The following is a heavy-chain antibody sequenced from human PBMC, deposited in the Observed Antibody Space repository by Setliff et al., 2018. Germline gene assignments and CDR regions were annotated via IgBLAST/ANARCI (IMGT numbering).Heavy chain of an antibody. Sequence: GASVKVSCKASGYTFSESIVSWVRQAPGQGLEWMGIINPGGLSSSSTQKFEGRVTMTRDTSTSTVYMELNSLTSDDTAVYYCARAGLAAAGRKGVFDHWGQGTLVTVSS. CDR3: ARAGLAAAGRKGVFDH. J-gene: IGHJ4*02. D-gene: IGHD6-25*01. CDR1: GYTFSESI. V-gene: IGHV1-46*01. CDR2: INPGGLSS.